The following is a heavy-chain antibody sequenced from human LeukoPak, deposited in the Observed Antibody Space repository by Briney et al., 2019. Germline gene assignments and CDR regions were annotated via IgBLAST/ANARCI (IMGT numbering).Heavy chain of an antibody. V-gene: IGHV3-66*01. CDR3: VKSYSGWTGQS. J-gene: IGHJ5*02. D-gene: IGHD6-19*01. Sequence: GGSLRLSCAASGFSVRSNYMSWVRQAPGKRLESVAVIHGGGTTLYADSVKGRFTISRDDSKNTLSLQMNSLRDEDTALYYCVKSYSGWTGQSWGQGTQLTVSS. CDR1: GFSVRSNY. CDR2: IHGGGTT.